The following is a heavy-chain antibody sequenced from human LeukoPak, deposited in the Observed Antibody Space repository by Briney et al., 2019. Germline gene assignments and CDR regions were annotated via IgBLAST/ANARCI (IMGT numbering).Heavy chain of an antibody. Sequence: GGSLRLSCAASGFTFDDYAMHWVRQAPGKGLEWVSGISWNGGSIGYADSVKGRFTISRDNAKNSLNLQMNSLRAEDTALYYCAKDRVAVAGGWGMDVWGQGTTVTVSS. CDR2: ISWNGGSI. J-gene: IGHJ6*02. CDR3: AKDRVAVAGGWGMDV. CDR1: GFTFDDYA. D-gene: IGHD6-19*01. V-gene: IGHV3-9*01.